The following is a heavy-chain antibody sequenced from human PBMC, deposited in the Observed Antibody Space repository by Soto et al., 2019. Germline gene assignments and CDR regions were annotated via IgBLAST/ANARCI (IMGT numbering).Heavy chain of an antibody. CDR2: ISGSGGST. D-gene: IGHD5-18*01. J-gene: IGHJ5*02. CDR3: TRGRVDTAMVHVRYNWFDP. V-gene: IGHV3-23*01. Sequence: GGSLRLSCAASGFTFSSYAMSWVRQAPGKGLEWVSAISGSGGSTYYADSVKGRFTISRDNSKNTLYLQMNSLRAEDTAVYYCTRGRVDTAMVHVRYNWFDPWGQGTLVTVSS. CDR1: GFTFSSYA.